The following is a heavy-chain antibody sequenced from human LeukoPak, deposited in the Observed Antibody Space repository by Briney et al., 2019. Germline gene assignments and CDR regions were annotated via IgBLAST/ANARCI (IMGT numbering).Heavy chain of an antibody. CDR2: INPNSGGT. Sequence: ASVKVSCKASGYTFTGYYMHWVRQAPGQGLEWMGWINPNSGGTNYAQKFQGRVTMTRDTSISTAYMELSRLRSDDTAVYYCARGYCNGGSCYLIDYWGQGTLVTVSS. CDR3: ARGYCNGGSCYLIDY. V-gene: IGHV1-2*02. D-gene: IGHD2-15*01. CDR1: GYTFTGYY. J-gene: IGHJ4*02.